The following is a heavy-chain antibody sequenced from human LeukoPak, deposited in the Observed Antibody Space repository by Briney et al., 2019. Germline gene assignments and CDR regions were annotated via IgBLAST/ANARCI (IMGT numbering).Heavy chain of an antibody. V-gene: IGHV1-2*02. CDR3: TRGGVATILGIDY. D-gene: IGHD5-12*01. Sequence: ASVKVSCKASGYTFTGYYMHWVRQAPGQGLEWMGWINPNSGGTNYAQKFQGRVTMTRDTSISTAYMELSRLRSDDTAVYYCTRGGVATILGIDYWGQGTLVTVSS. CDR1: GYTFTGYY. CDR2: INPNSGGT. J-gene: IGHJ4*02.